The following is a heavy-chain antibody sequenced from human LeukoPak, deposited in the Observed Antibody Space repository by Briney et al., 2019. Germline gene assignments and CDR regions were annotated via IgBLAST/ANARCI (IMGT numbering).Heavy chain of an antibody. Sequence: PGGSLRLSCVASGFTFHAHGMNWVRQAPGKGLEWVSGITGNGGSISYADSVKGRFAISRDNTKNSLYLQRTRLKVEDTALYYCVKDGSYIAFDIWGLGTMVTVSS. D-gene: IGHD1-26*01. V-gene: IGHV3-20*04. CDR2: ITGNGGSI. CDR1: GFTFHAHG. CDR3: VKDGSYIAFDI. J-gene: IGHJ3*02.